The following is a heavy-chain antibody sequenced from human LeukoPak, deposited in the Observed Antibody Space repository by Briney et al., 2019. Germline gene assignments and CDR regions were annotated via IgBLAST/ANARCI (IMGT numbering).Heavy chain of an antibody. Sequence: SETLSLTCAVSGYSISSGYYWGWIRQPPGKGLEWIGSIYHSGSTYYNPSLKSRVTISVDTSKNQFSLKLSSVTAADTAVYYCARGTGFDYWGQGTPVTVSS. V-gene: IGHV4-38-2*01. CDR2: IYHSGST. D-gene: IGHD3-10*01. J-gene: IGHJ4*02. CDR3: ARGTGFDY. CDR1: GYSISSGYY.